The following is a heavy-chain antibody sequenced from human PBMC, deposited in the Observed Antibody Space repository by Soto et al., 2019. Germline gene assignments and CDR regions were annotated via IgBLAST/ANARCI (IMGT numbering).Heavy chain of an antibody. D-gene: IGHD2-21*01. Sequence: SETLFLTCTVSGASISTSTYNWGWIRQPPGKGLEWIGTIYYSGTTYYNPSLKSRVTISVDTSKNQFSLTLDSVTAADTAVYYCARDTTYMVVPYYYYYGMDVWGQGTTVTVSS. J-gene: IGHJ6*02. V-gene: IGHV4-39*07. CDR3: ARDTTYMVVPYYYYYGMDV. CDR1: GASISTSTYN. CDR2: IYYSGTT.